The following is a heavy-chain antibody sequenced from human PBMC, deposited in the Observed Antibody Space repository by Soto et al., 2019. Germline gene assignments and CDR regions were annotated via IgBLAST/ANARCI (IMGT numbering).Heavy chain of an antibody. Sequence: QVQLQQWGAGLLKPSETLSLTCAVYGGTFSGHYWNWIRQPPGKGLEWIGEINYTGNTNYNPSLRSRVSMSVDTPRSQMSLNLNSVTAADTAVYYCVRGRGAMIRRIMNWFDPWGQGTLVTVSS. V-gene: IGHV4-34*01. CDR3: VRGRGAMIRRIMNWFDP. J-gene: IGHJ5*02. D-gene: IGHD3-10*01. CDR1: GGTFSGHY. CDR2: INYTGNT.